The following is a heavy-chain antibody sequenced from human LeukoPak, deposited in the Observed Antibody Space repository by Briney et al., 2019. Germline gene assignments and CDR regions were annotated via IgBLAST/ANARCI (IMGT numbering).Heavy chain of an antibody. CDR1: GYSISSGYY. D-gene: IGHD2-15*01. CDR3: ARDPSGYCSGGSCYGSDP. Sequence: SETLSLTCTVSGYSISSGYYWGWIRQPPGKGLEWIGSIYHSGSTYYNPSLKSRVTISVDTSKNQFSLKLSSVTAADTAVYYCARDPSGYCSGGSCYGSDPWGQGTLVTVSS. J-gene: IGHJ5*02. V-gene: IGHV4-38-2*02. CDR2: IYHSGST.